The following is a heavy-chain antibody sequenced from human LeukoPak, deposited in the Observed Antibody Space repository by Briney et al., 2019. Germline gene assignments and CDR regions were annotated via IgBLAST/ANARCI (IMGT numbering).Heavy chain of an antibody. D-gene: IGHD4-17*01. J-gene: IGHJ5*02. CDR1: GGTFISYA. CDR3: ARDVHGDYGSGWFDP. CDR2: IIPIFGTA. Sequence: SVKVSCKASGGTFISYAISWVRQAPGQGLEWMGRIIPIFGTANYAQKFQGRVTITKDESTRTVYLELTSLTSDDTAVYYCARDVHGDYGSGWFDPWGQGTLVSVSS. V-gene: IGHV1-69*05.